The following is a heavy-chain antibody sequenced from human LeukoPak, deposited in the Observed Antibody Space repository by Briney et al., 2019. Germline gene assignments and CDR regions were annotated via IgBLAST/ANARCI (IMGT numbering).Heavy chain of an antibody. CDR2: IYTSGNT. CDR3: ASGYYDILTGYYNVIATFDY. CDR1: GGSLRSYY. Sequence: SETLSLTCTVTGGSLRSYYWSWIRKPAGKVLEWIGRIYTSGNTNYNPSLKSRVTMSVDTSKNQFSLKLSSVTAADTAVYYCASGYYDILTGYYNVIATFDYWGQGTLVTVSS. V-gene: IGHV4-4*07. D-gene: IGHD3-9*01. J-gene: IGHJ4*02.